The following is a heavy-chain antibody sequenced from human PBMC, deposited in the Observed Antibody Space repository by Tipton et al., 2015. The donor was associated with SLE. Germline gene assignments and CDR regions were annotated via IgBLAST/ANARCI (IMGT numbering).Heavy chain of an antibody. D-gene: IGHD3-22*01. J-gene: IGHJ4*02. CDR1: GFTFNDYA. CDR2: ISGSGSST. V-gene: IGHV3-23*04. Sequence: VQLVQSGGDLVQPGSSLRLSCAASGFTFNDYAFHWVRQAPGKGLEWVSGISGSGSSTYYADSLKGRFTISRDNSKNTLYLQMNSLRAEDTAVYYCAHRGTSSGYYYYFDYWGQGTLVTVSS. CDR3: AHRGTSSGYYYYFDY.